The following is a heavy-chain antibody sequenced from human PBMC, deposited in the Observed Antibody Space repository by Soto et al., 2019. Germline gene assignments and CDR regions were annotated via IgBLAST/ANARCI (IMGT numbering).Heavy chain of an antibody. D-gene: IGHD1-7*01. CDR2: ISGSGGST. CDR1: GFTFSSYA. J-gene: IGHJ4*02. V-gene: IGHV3-23*01. Sequence: GGSLRLSCAASGFTFSSYAMSWVRQAPGKGLEWVSAISGSGGSTYYADSVKGRFTISRDNSKNTLYLQMNSLRAEDTAVYYCAKDLNNWNYARGIDYWGQGTLVTVSS. CDR3: AKDLNNWNYARGIDY.